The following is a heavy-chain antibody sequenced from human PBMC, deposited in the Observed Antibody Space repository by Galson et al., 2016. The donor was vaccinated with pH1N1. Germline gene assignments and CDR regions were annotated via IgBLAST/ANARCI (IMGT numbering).Heavy chain of an antibody. CDR3: ARHVALAGSFYFDY. CDR2: IFYSVNT. Sequence: TLSLTCAVSGGSITSDDYYWSWLRQPPGKGLEWIGYIFYSVNTYYDPSLKSRVSIIPGTSKNQFSLRLSSVNAADTAVYYCARHVALAGSFYFDYWGQGTLVTVSS. CDR1: GGSITSDDYY. V-gene: IGHV4-30-4*08. D-gene: IGHD6-19*01. J-gene: IGHJ4*02.